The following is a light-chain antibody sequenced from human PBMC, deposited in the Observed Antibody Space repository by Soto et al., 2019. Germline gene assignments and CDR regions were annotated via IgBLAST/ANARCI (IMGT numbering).Light chain of an antibody. J-gene: IGKJ2*01. CDR3: QQYGSSPPYT. V-gene: IGKV3-20*01. Sequence: EIVLTQSPGTLSLSPGERATLSCRASQSVSSSYLAWYQQKPGQAPRLLIYGASSRATGIPDRFSGSGSRTDFTLTSSRLEAEDFAVYYCQQYGSSPPYTFGQGTKLEIK. CDR1: QSVSSSY. CDR2: GAS.